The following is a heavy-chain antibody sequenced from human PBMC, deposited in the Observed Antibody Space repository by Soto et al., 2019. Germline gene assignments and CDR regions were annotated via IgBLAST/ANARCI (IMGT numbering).Heavy chain of an antibody. V-gene: IGHV1-8*01. D-gene: IGHD2-2*03. Sequence: QVQLVQSGAEVKKPGASVKVSCKASGYTFTSHDINWMRQTTGQGLEWMGWMNPNSGHTNSAQKFQGRVTMTRDTSINTAYMELSSLRSEDTAVYYCARDGSAITYYYYGMDVWGQGTTVTVSS. J-gene: IGHJ6*02. CDR2: MNPNSGHT. CDR3: ARDGSAITYYYYGMDV. CDR1: GYTFTSHD.